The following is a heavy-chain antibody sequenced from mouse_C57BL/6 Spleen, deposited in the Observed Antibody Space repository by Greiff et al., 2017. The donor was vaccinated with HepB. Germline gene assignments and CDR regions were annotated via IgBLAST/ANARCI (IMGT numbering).Heavy chain of an antibody. CDR3: AYDYYGSSYDFDY. Sequence: VQLQQSVAELVRPGASVKLSCTASGFNIKNTYMHWVKQRPEQGLEWIGRIDPANGNTKYAPKFQGKATITADTSSNTAYLQLSSLTSEDTAIYYCAYDYYGSSYDFDYWGQGTTLTVSS. CDR1: GFNIKNTY. D-gene: IGHD1-1*01. J-gene: IGHJ2*01. V-gene: IGHV14-3*01. CDR2: IDPANGNT.